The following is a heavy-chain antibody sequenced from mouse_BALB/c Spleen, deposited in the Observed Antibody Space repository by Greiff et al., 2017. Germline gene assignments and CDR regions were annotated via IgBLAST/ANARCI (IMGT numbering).Heavy chain of an antibody. J-gene: IGHJ4*01. D-gene: IGHD3-2*02. Sequence: VQLQQSGPELVKPGASVKISCKASGYSFTGYYMHWVKQSHVKSLEWIGRINPYNGATSYNQNFKDKASLTVDKSSSTAYMELHSLTSEDSAVYYCARSGQGYAMDYWGQGTSVTVSS. V-gene: IGHV1-31*01. CDR3: ARSGQGYAMDY. CDR2: INPYNGAT. CDR1: GYSFTGYY.